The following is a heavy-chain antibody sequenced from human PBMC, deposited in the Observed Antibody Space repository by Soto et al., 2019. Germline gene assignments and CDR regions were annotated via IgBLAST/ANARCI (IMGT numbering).Heavy chain of an antibody. V-gene: IGHV3-53*05. D-gene: IGHD7-27*01. CDR3: AYRLYGGWLTGSYYDY. CDR2: IYTAGGT. CDR1: GFTVSNTY. J-gene: IGHJ4*02. Sequence: SGGSLRLSCAASGFTVSNTYMTWVRQPPGKGLECVSVIYTAGGTNYADSVKGRFIISRDNSKNTLYLTMTNMDPVDTATYYCAYRLYGGWLTGSYYDYWGPGTLVTVSS.